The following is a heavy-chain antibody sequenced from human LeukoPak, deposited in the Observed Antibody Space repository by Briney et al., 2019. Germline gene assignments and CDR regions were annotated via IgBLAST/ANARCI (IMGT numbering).Heavy chain of an antibody. Sequence: SETLSLTCSVSGGSISNYFWTWIRQPPGKGLEWIGYIYSSGSTYYNPSLKSRVTISVDTSKNRFSLKLSTVSAADTAVYYCARRPTGDPKFDYWGQGTLVTVSS. D-gene: IGHD7-27*01. CDR1: GGSISNYF. V-gene: IGHV4-59*08. CDR2: IYSSGST. CDR3: ARRPTGDPKFDY. J-gene: IGHJ4*02.